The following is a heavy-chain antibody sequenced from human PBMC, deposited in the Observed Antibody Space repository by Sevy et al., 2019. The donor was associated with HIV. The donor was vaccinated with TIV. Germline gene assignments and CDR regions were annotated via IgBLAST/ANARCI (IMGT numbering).Heavy chain of an antibody. CDR3: AGDGDRSIVSILDY. J-gene: IGHJ4*02. CDR2: ISSKNSTR. D-gene: IGHD3-22*01. CDR1: GFTSSSYS. Sequence: GGSLRLSCATSGFTSSSYSMNWVRQAPGKGLEWVAYISSKNSTRYYADSVKGRFTISRDNAKNSLFLQMNSLRADDTAVYDFAGDGDRSIVSILDYWGRGTLVTVSS. V-gene: IGHV3-48*04.